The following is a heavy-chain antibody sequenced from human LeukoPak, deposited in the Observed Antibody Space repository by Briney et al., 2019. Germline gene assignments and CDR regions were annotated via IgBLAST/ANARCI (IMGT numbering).Heavy chain of an antibody. D-gene: IGHD4-17*01. CDR2: INTNTGNP. CDR1: GYTFNNYA. CDR3: ARSNNDGDYLGVGFDY. Sequence: ASVKVSCKASGYTFNNYAMNWVRQAPGQGLEWMGWINTNTGNPTYAQGFTGRFVFSLDASVRKAYLQITSLKAEDTAVYYCARSNNDGDYLGVGFDYWGQGTLVTVSS. V-gene: IGHV7-4-1*02. J-gene: IGHJ4*02.